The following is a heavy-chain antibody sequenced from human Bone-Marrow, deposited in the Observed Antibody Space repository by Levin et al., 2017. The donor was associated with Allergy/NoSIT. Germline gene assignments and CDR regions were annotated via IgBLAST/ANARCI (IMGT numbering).Heavy chain of an antibody. CDR1: GFTFSIYA. V-gene: IGHV3-23*01. CDR2: IAESGSST. J-gene: IGHJ4*02. CDR3: AKGGLGRAAGLDY. Sequence: GGSLRLSCAASGFTFSIYAMTWVRRAPGKGLEWVTSIAESGSSTYYAGSGKGRFTISRDNSKNTLYLQMNSLRAEDTAVYFCAKGGLGRAAGLDYWGQGSLVTVSS.